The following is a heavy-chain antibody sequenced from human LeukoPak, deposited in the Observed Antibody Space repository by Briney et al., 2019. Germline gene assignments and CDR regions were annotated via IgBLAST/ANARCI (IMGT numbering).Heavy chain of an antibody. CDR2: INPNSGGT. CDR1: GYTFTGYY. V-gene: IGHV1-2*02. Sequence: ASVNVSCKSSGYTFTGYYMHWVRQAPGQGLEWMGWINPNSGGTNYAQKFQGRVTMTRDTSISTAYMELSRLRSDDTAVYYCARGSSTWGNYGMDVWGQGTTVTVSS. D-gene: IGHD6-13*01. J-gene: IGHJ6*02. CDR3: ARGSSTWGNYGMDV.